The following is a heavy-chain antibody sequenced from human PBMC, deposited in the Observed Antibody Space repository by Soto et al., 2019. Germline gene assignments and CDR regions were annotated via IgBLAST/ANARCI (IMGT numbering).Heavy chain of an antibody. J-gene: IGHJ5*02. CDR3: ESAGVVAATHNWFDP. CDR1: GGSFSGYY. Sequence: PSETLSLTCAVYGGSFSGYYWSWIRQPPGKGLEWIGEINHSGSTNYNPSLKSRVTISVDTSKNQFSLKLSSVTAADTAVYYCESAGVVAATHNWFDPWGQGTLVTVSS. CDR2: INHSGST. V-gene: IGHV4-34*01. D-gene: IGHD2-15*01.